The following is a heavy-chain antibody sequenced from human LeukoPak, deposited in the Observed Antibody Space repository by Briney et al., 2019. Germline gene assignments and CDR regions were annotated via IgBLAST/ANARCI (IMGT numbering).Heavy chain of an antibody. CDR3: ARDDRDYGDYYYYGMDV. CDR2: IWYDGSNK. CDR1: GFTFSSYG. J-gene: IGHJ6*02. V-gene: IGHV3-33*01. Sequence: PGRSLRLSCAASGFTFSSYGMHWARQAPGKGLEWVAVIWYDGSNKYYADSVKGRFTISRDNSKNTLYLQMNSLRAEDTAVYYCARDDRDYGDYYYYGMDVWGQGTTVTVSS. D-gene: IGHD4-17*01.